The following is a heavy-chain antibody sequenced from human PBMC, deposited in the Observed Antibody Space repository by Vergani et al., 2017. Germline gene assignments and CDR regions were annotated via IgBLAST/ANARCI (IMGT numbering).Heavy chain of an antibody. D-gene: IGHD6-19*01. Sequence: EVQLVESGGGLVQPGRSLRLSCAASGFTFDDYAMHWVRQAPGKGLEWVSGISWNSGSTGYADSVKGLFTISRDNAKNSLYLQMNSLRAEDTALYYCAKPTSYSSGWYWAFDIWGQGTMVTVSS. CDR1: GFTFDDYA. V-gene: IGHV3-9*01. CDR2: ISWNSGST. CDR3: AKPTSYSSGWYWAFDI. J-gene: IGHJ3*02.